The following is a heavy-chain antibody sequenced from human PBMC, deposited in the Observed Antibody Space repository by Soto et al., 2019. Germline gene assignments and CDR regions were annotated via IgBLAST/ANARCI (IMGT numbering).Heavy chain of an antibody. CDR1: GFTFSSYG. Sequence: GGSLRLSCAASGFTFSSYGMHWVRQAPGKGLEWVAVIWYDGSNKYYADSVKGRFTISRDNSKNTLYLQMNSLRAEDTAVYYCARDRRLVYYYYGMDVWGQRTTVTVSS. J-gene: IGHJ6*02. CDR3: ARDRRLVYYYYGMDV. CDR2: IWYDGSNK. V-gene: IGHV3-33*01. D-gene: IGHD3-10*01.